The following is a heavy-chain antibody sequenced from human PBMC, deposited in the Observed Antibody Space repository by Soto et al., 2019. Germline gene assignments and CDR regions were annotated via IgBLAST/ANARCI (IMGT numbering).Heavy chain of an antibody. CDR2: IIPIFATA. D-gene: IGHD2-2*01. J-gene: IGHJ6*02. Sequence: SVKVSCKASGGTFSSYAISWVRQAPGRGLEWMGGIIPIFATANYAQKFQGRVMITVDESTSTAYMELSGLRSEDTAVYYCARSVSFRYQLLKRGMDVWGQGTTVTVSS. V-gene: IGHV1-69*13. CDR3: ARSVSFRYQLLKRGMDV. CDR1: GGTFSSYA.